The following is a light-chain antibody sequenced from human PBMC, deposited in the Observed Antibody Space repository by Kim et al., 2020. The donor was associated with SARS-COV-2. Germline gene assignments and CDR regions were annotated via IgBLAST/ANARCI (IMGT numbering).Light chain of an antibody. CDR3: CSYAGSYSVV. CDR1: SSDVGDDNL. CDR2: EVS. Sequence: GQSVTISGTGTSSDVGDDNLVSWYQQYPGKAPKLMIYEVSKRPSGVPDRFSGSKSGNTASLTISGLQPEDEADYYCCSYAGSYSVVFGGGTQLTVL. J-gene: IGLJ2*01. V-gene: IGLV2-11*01.